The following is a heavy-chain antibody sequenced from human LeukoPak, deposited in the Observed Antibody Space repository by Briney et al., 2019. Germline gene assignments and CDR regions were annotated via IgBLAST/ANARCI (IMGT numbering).Heavy chain of an antibody. CDR2: IWYDGSNK. Sequence: GRSLRLSCAASGFTFSGYGMHCDRQAPGKGLEWVADIWYDGSNKYYADSVKGRFTISRDNSKNTLYLQMNSLRAEDTAVYYCARVRSHSSLWDWGQGTLVTVSS. CDR1: GFTFSGYG. J-gene: IGHJ4*02. D-gene: IGHD3-22*01. V-gene: IGHV3-33*08. CDR3: ARVRSHSSLWD.